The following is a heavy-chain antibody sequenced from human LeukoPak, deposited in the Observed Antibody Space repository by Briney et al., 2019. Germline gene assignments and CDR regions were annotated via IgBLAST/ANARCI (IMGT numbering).Heavy chain of an antibody. CDR1: GGSFSGYY. Sequence: SPSETLSLTCAVYGGSFSGYYWSWLRQPPGKGLEWIGEINHSGSTNYNPSLKSRVTISVDTSKNQFSLKLSSVTAADTAVYYCARESDFWSGQDYWGQGTLVTVSS. V-gene: IGHV4-34*01. D-gene: IGHD3-3*01. CDR3: ARESDFWSGQDY. CDR2: INHSGST. J-gene: IGHJ4*02.